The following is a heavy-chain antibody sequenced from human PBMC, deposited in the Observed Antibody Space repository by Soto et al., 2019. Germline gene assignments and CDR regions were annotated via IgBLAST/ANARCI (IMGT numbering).Heavy chain of an antibody. J-gene: IGHJ4*02. D-gene: IGHD6-13*01. Sequence: QVQLVQSGAEVKKPGSSVKVSCKASGGTFSSYAISWVRQAPGQGLEWMGGIIPIFGTANYAQKFQGRVTITADEFMSTAYMELSRLRSEDTAVYYCAARIRNSSSWYYFDYWGQGTLVTVSS. V-gene: IGHV1-69*01. CDR2: IIPIFGTA. CDR1: GGTFSSYA. CDR3: AARIRNSSSWYYFDY.